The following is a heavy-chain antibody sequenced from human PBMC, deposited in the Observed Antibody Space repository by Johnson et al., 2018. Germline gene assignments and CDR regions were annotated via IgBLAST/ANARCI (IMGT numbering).Heavy chain of an antibody. CDR2: ISHVGTNK. Sequence: VQLVESGGGVVQPGRSLRLSCAASGFTFSSYGLHWVRQAPGNGLEWVAVISHVGTNKYYADSVKGRFTISRDNSKNTMYLQMERLRAEDQAVYYCAKARRVFRWDDAFDICGQGTMVIVSS. J-gene: IGHJ3*02. CDR3: AKARRVFRWDDAFDI. D-gene: IGHD1-26*01. V-gene: IGHV3-30*18. CDR1: GFTFSSYG.